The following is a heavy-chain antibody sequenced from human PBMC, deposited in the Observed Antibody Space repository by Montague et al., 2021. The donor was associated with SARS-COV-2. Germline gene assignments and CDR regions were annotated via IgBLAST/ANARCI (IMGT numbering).Heavy chain of an antibody. V-gene: IGHV2-70*11. CDR2: IDWDDDK. CDR1: GFSLSTSGMC. CDR3: ARGYYDILTGYLDAFDI. J-gene: IGHJ3*02. Sequence: PALVKPTQTLTLTCTFSGFSLSTSGMCVSWIRQPPGKALEWLARIDWDDDKYYSTSLKTRLTISKDTSKNQVVLTMTNMDPVDTATYYYARGYYDILTGYLDAFDIWGQGTMVTVSS. D-gene: IGHD3-9*01.